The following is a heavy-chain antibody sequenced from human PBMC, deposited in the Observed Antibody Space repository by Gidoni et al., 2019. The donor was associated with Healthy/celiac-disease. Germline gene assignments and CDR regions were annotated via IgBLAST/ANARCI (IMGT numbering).Heavy chain of an antibody. J-gene: IGHJ4*02. Sequence: EVQLVESGGGLVQPGGSLRLSCAASGFTFSSYWRSWVRQAPGKGLEWVANIKQDGSEKYYVDSVKGRFTISRDNAKNSLYLQMNSLRAEDTAVYYCAREMGSSWYRLYYFDYWGQGTLVTVSS. CDR2: IKQDGSEK. V-gene: IGHV3-7*04. CDR3: AREMGSSWYRLYYFDY. D-gene: IGHD6-13*01. CDR1: GFTFSSYW.